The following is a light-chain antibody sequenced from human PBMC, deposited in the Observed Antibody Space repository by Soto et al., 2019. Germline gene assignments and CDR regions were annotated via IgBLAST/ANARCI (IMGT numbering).Light chain of an antibody. CDR1: SSDVGGYNH. Sequence: QSALTQPASVSGSPGQSITISCTGTSSDVGGYNHVSWYQQHPGKAPKLIIYDVSNRPSGVSNRFSGSKSGNTASLTISGLQAEDEADYYCSSYTSSSTVLFGGGTKVTVL. CDR3: SSYTSSSTVL. J-gene: IGLJ2*01. CDR2: DVS. V-gene: IGLV2-14*01.